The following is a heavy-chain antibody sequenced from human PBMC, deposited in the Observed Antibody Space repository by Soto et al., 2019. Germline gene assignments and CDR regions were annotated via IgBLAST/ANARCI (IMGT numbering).Heavy chain of an antibody. Sequence: ASVKVSCKASGYSFTDYHIHWVRQAPGQGLEWLGRINPKSGGTSTAQKFQGWVTMTRDRSISTVYMELTRLRSDDTAVYYCARGEDAFFYYGLDVWGQGITVTVSS. CDR3: ARGEDAFFYYGLDV. J-gene: IGHJ6*02. CDR1: GYSFTDYH. CDR2: INPKSGGT. V-gene: IGHV1-2*04.